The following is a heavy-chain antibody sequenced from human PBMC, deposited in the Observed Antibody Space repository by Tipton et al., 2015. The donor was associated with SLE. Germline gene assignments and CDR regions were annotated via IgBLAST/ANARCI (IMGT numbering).Heavy chain of an antibody. D-gene: IGHD3-10*01. CDR2: IYTSGTT. CDR1: GGSISSYDH. CDR3: ARSYFGSLHLPY. Sequence: TLSLTCTVSGGSISSYDHWSWIRQSAGKGLEWIGRIYTSGTTDYNPSLKSRVTLSLDTSNNQFSLNLNSVTAADTAIYYCARSYFGSLHLPYWGQGKLVTVSS. V-gene: IGHV4-4*07. J-gene: IGHJ4*02.